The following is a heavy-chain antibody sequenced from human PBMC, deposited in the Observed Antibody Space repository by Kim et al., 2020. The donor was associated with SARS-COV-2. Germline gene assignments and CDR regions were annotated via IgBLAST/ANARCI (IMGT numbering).Heavy chain of an antibody. Sequence: GGSLRLSCAASGFTFSSYWMSWVRQAPGKGLEWVANIKQDGSEKYYVDSVKGRFTISRDNAKNSLYLQMNSLRAEDTAVYYCARVYYYDSSGYDDAFDIWGQGKMVTVSS. J-gene: IGHJ3*02. D-gene: IGHD3-22*01. V-gene: IGHV3-7*03. CDR3: ARVYYYDSSGYDDAFDI. CDR2: IKQDGSEK. CDR1: GFTFSSYW.